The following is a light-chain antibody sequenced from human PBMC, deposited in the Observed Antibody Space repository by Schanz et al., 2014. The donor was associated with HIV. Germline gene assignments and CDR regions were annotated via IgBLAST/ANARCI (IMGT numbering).Light chain of an antibody. CDR3: SSYTSSSTYV. Sequence: QSALTQPASVSGSPGQSITISCTGTSSDVGSYNLVSWYQHHPGKAPKLMIYEVSKRPSGVPDRFSGSKSGNTASLTISGLQAEDEADYYCSSYTSSSTYVFGTGTKLTVL. V-gene: IGLV2-14*02. CDR2: EVS. J-gene: IGLJ1*01. CDR1: SSDVGSYNL.